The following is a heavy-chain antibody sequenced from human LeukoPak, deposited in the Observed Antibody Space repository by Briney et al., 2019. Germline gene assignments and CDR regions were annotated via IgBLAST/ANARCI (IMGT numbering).Heavy chain of an antibody. D-gene: IGHD3-10*01. CDR1: GGTFSSYA. Sequence: GASVKVSCKASGGTFSSYAISWVRQAPGQGLEWMGGIIPIFGTANYAQKFQGRVTITADESTSTAYMELSSLRSEDTAVYYCARAMVRGVIWFSGMDVWGQGTTVTVSS. CDR3: ARAMVRGVIWFSGMDV. CDR2: IIPIFGTA. V-gene: IGHV1-69*13. J-gene: IGHJ6*02.